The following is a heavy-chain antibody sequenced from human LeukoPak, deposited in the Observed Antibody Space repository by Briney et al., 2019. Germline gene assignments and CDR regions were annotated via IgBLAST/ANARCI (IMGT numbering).Heavy chain of an antibody. V-gene: IGHV4-59*08. Sequence: SETLSLTCTVSGGSISCYYWSWLRHPQGKGLEWIGYVYSSGNTNYNPSLKSRVTISLNTSKNQFSLKMSSLTAADTAVYYCARRTPVTPNSFDSWGQGTLVTVSS. CDR1: GGSISCYY. CDR3: ARRTPVTPNSFDS. CDR2: VYSSGNT. D-gene: IGHD4-17*01. J-gene: IGHJ5*01.